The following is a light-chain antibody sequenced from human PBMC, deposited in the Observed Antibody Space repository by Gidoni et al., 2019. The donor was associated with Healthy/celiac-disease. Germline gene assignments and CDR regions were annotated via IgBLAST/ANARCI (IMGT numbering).Light chain of an antibody. V-gene: IGKV4-1*01. CDR3: QQYYSTLALT. CDR2: WAS. CDR1: QSVLYSSNNKNY. J-gene: IGKJ4*01. Sequence: DIVMTQSQDALAVSLGERATINCKSSQSVLYSSNNKNYLAWYQQKPGQPPKLLIYWASTRESGVPDRFRGSGSGTDFTLTISSLQAEDVAVYYCQQYYSTLALTFGGGTKVEIK.